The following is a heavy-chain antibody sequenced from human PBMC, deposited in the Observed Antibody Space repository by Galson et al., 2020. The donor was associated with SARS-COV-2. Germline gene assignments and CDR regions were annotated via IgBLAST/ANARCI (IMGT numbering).Heavy chain of an antibody. CDR1: GFTFSGSA. J-gene: IGHJ6*03. CDR2: IRSKANSYAT. V-gene: IGHV3-73*01. D-gene: IGHD3-22*01. CDR3: TRFWEVYYCDSSSGDYYYYMYV. Sequence: GGSLRLSCAASGFTFSGSAMHWVRQASGKGLEWVGRIRSKANSYATAYAASVKGRFTISRDDSKNTAYLQMNSLKTEDTAVYYCTRFWEVYYCDSSSGDYYYYMYVWGKGTTFTVSS.